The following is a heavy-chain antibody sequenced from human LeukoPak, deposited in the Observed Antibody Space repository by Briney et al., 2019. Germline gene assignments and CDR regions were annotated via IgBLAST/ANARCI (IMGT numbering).Heavy chain of an antibody. CDR1: GFPYSSYA. CDR2: VSSSGDST. V-gene: IGHV3-23*01. J-gene: IGHJ6*02. CDR3: AKSEGGSYYNALDV. Sequence: SGGSLRHSCAASGFPYSSYAMSWVRQAPGKGLKWVSSVSSSGDSTWYADSVRGRFAVSRDNSKSTLYLQTDSLRAEDTAVYYCAKSEGGSYYNALDVWGQGTTVTVSS. D-gene: IGHD1-26*01.